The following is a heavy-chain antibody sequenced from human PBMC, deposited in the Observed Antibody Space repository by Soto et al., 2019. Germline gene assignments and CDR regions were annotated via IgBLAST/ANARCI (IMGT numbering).Heavy chain of an antibody. CDR3: AKDTYYHDSSGYYVFDY. J-gene: IGHJ4*02. CDR2: ISYDGSNK. V-gene: IGHV3-30*18. Sequence: GGSLILSCADSGVTFTYYGMHWVRQAPGKGLEWVAVISYDGSNKNYADSVKGRFTISRDNSKNTLYLQMNSLRAEDTAVYYCAKDTYYHDSSGYYVFDYWGQGTLVTVSS. CDR1: GVTFTYYG. D-gene: IGHD3-22*01.